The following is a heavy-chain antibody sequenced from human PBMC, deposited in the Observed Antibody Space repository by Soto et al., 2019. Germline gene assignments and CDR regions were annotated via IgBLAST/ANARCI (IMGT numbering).Heavy chain of an antibody. CDR2: IYPGDSDT. CDR1: GYSFTTYW. V-gene: IGHV5-51*01. Sequence: GESLKISCKGSGYSFTTYWIGWVRQMPGKGLEWMGLIYPGDSDTRYSPSFQGQVTISADKSISTAYLQWNDLKASDTAMYYCARSSHGYAYEYWGQGTLVTLSS. D-gene: IGHD3-16*01. J-gene: IGHJ4*02. CDR3: ARSSHGYAYEY.